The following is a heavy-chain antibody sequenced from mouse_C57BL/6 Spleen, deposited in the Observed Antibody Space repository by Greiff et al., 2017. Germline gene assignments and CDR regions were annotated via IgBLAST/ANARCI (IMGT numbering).Heavy chain of an antibody. D-gene: IGHD1-1*01. CDR2: IYPGDGNT. V-gene: IGHV1-82*01. CDR3: ARPGGSSYWYFDV. CDR1: GYAFSSSW. Sequence: VQLKESGPELVKPGASVKISCKASGYAFSSSWMNWVKQRPGKGLEWIGRIYPGDGNTNYNGKLKGKATLTADKSSSTAYIQLSSLASEDSAVYFCARPGGSSYWYFDVWGTGTTVTVSS. J-gene: IGHJ1*03.